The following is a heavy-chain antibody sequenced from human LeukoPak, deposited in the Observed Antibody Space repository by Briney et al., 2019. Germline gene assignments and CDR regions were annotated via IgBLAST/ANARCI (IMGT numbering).Heavy chain of an antibody. CDR3: TRDRAYRSAHEGRYYYYYYMDV. Sequence: SETLSLTCTVSGGSISSSSYYWGWIRQSPGKGLEWIGEINHRGSTNYNPSLKSRVTISVDTSKNQFSLKLRSVTAADTAVYYCTRDRAYRSAHEGRYYYYYYMDVWGKGTTVTVSS. CDR1: GGSISSSSYY. D-gene: IGHD1-26*01. CDR2: INHRGST. J-gene: IGHJ6*03. V-gene: IGHV4-39*07.